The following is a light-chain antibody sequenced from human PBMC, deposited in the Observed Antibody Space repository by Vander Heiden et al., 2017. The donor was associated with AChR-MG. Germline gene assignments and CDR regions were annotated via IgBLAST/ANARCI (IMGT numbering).Light chain of an antibody. CDR3: QQEDSSPGT. CDR1: RSLRSSY. CDR2: GPS. J-gene: IGKJ2*02. V-gene: IGKV3-20*01. Sequence: EIVLTQSPGTLSLSAGERATLSCRASRSLRSSYLAWYQQKPGQAPRLLIYGPSSRATGIPDRFSGSGSGTDFTLTISRLEPEDFAVYYCQQEDSSPGTFGQGTKLEIK.